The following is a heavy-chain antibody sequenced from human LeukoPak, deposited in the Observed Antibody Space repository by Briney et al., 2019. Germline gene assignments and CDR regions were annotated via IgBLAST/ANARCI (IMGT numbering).Heavy chain of an antibody. Sequence: GRSLRLSCAASGFTFSSYSMNWVRQAPGKGLEWVSSISSSSSYIYYADSVKGRFTISRDNAKNSLYLQMNSLRAEDTAVYYCAREDYVWGSYRYTGFGYFDYWGQGTLVTVSS. CDR1: GFTFSSYS. CDR2: ISSSSSYI. J-gene: IGHJ4*02. D-gene: IGHD3-16*02. CDR3: AREDYVWGSYRYTGFGYFDY. V-gene: IGHV3-21*01.